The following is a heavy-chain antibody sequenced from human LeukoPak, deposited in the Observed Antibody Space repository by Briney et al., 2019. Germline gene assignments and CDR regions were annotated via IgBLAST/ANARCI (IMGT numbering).Heavy chain of an antibody. Sequence: PGRSLRLSCAASGFTFSSYAMHWVRQAPGKGLEWVAVISYDGSSKYYADSVKGRFTISRDNSKNTLYLQMNSLRAEDTAVYYCASDPYDILTGYLDYWGQGTLVTVSS. D-gene: IGHD3-9*01. J-gene: IGHJ4*02. CDR3: ASDPYDILTGYLDY. V-gene: IGHV3-30*04. CDR2: ISYDGSSK. CDR1: GFTFSSYA.